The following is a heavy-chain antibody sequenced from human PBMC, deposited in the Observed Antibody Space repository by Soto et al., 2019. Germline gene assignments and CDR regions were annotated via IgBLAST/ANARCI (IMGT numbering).Heavy chain of an antibody. Sequence: GGSLRLSCAASGFTFSSYAMTWVRQAPGKGLEWVSAISVSGGSTYYADSVKGRFTISRDNSKNTLYLQMNSLRAEDTAIYYCAKDRLIDTSGWYLDYWGQGTLVTVSS. CDR2: ISVSGGST. J-gene: IGHJ4*02. D-gene: IGHD6-19*01. CDR1: GFTFSSYA. CDR3: AKDRLIDTSGWYLDY. V-gene: IGHV3-23*01.